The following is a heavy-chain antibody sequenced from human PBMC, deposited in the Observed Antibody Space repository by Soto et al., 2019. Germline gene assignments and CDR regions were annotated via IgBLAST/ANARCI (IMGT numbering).Heavy chain of an antibody. J-gene: IGHJ6*02. CDR2: ISAYNGNT. CDR3: ARASITIFGSYYYYGMDV. V-gene: IGHV1-18*01. CDR1: GYTFTSYG. D-gene: IGHD3-3*01. Sequence: QVQLVQSGAEVKKPGASVKVSCKASGYTFTSYGISWVRQAPGQGLEWIGWISAYNGNTNYAQKLQGRVTMTTDTSTSTAYMELRSLRSDDTVVYYCARASITIFGSYYYYGMDVWGQGTTVTVSS.